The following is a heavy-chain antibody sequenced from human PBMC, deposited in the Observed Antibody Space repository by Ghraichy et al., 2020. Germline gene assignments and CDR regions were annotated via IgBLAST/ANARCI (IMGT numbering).Heavy chain of an antibody. Sequence: SETLSLTCTVSGGSISSYYWSWIRQPAGKGLEWIGRIYTSGSTNYNPSLKSRVTMSVDTYKNQFSLKLSSVTAADTAVYYCARDSSGARPPNWFDPWGQGTLVTVSS. CDR1: GGSISSYY. V-gene: IGHV4-4*07. D-gene: IGHD4-17*01. CDR2: IYTSGST. CDR3: ARDSSGARPPNWFDP. J-gene: IGHJ5*02.